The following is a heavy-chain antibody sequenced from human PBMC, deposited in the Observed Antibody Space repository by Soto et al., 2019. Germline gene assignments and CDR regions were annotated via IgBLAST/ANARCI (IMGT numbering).Heavy chain of an antibody. D-gene: IGHD5-18*01. CDR2: IYPGDSDT. V-gene: IGHV5-51*01. J-gene: IGHJ4*02. Sequence: PGESLKISCNGSGYSFTIYWIGWVRQMPGKGLEWMGIIYPGDSDTRYSPSFQGQVTISADKSISTAYLQWSSLKASDTAMYYCARQYRYSYGFFDYWGQGTLVTVSS. CDR3: ARQYRYSYGFFDY. CDR1: GYSFTIYW.